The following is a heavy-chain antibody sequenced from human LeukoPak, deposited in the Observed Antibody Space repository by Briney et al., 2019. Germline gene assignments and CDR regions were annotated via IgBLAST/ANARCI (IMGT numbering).Heavy chain of an antibody. J-gene: IGHJ4*02. Sequence: SETLSLTCAVYGGSFSGYYWSWIRQPPGKGLEWIGEINHSGSTNYNPSLKSRVTISVDTSKNQFSLKLSPVTAADTAVYYCARRGTIGTTTVDYWGQGTPVTVSS. D-gene: IGHD1-1*01. CDR1: GGSFSGYY. CDR2: INHSGST. CDR3: ARRGTIGTTTVDY. V-gene: IGHV4-34*01.